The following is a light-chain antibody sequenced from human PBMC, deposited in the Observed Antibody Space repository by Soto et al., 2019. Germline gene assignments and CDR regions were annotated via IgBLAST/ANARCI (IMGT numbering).Light chain of an antibody. CDR3: QQYNGYSSWT. J-gene: IGKJ1*01. CDR1: QSISRW. Sequence: DIPMTQSPSTLSASVGDRVTITCRASQSISRWLAWYQQKPGKAPKVLIFDASILVSGVPSRFSGSGSGTEFTLTISSLQPDDFATYYCQQYNGYSSWTFGQGTKVEIK. V-gene: IGKV1-5*01. CDR2: DAS.